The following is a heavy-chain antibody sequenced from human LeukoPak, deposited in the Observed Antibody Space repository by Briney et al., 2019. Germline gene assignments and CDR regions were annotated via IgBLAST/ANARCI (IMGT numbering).Heavy chain of an antibody. CDR2: INPNSGGT. CDR1: GYTFSGYY. V-gene: IGHV1-2*02. CDR3: AREGQQLETLNGWFDP. D-gene: IGHD1-1*01. J-gene: IGHJ5*02. Sequence: ASVKVSCKASGYTFSGYYMHWVRQAPGQGLEWMGWINPNSGGTNYAQKFQGRVTMTRDTSISTAYMELSRLRSDDSAVYYCAREGQQLETLNGWFDPWGQGTLVTVSS.